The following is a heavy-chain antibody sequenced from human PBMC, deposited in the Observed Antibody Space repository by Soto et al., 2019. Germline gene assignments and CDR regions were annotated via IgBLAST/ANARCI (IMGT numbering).Heavy chain of an antibody. V-gene: IGHV1-3*01. CDR1: GYTFTTYA. Sequence: ASVKVSCKASGYTFTTYAMHCVRQAPGQRLEWMGWINAGNGATKYSQNFQDRVTIARDTSANTAFMELSSLRSEDTAVYYCARGSAAAGPYYFDYWAQGTLVTVPS. D-gene: IGHD6-13*01. CDR3: ARGSAAAGPYYFDY. J-gene: IGHJ4*02. CDR2: INAGNGAT.